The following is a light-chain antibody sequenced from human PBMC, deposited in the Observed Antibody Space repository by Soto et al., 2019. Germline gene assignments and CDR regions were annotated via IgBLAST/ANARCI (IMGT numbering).Light chain of an antibody. CDR2: DAS. V-gene: IGKV3-11*01. CDR3: QQRSNWPRT. J-gene: IGKJ1*01. CDR1: QSVSSY. Sequence: EIVLTQSPATLSLSPGESATLSCRASQSVSSYLDWHQQKPGQAPRLLIYDASSRATGIPARFSGSGSGTDFTLTITSLEPADFAVYYCQQRSNWPRTFGQGTKVDIK.